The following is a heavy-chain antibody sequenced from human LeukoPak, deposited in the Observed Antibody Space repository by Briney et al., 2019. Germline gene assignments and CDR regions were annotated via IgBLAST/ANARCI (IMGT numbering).Heavy chain of an antibody. V-gene: IGHV1-2*02. CDR2: INPNSGGT. J-gene: IGHJ3*02. D-gene: IGHD4-23*01. Sequence: GASVKVSCKASGYTFTGYYMHWVRQAPGQGLEWMGWINPNSGGTNYAQKFQGRVTMTRDTSISTAYMELSRLRSDDTAVYYCARETTVVTPGAFDIWGQGTMVTVSS. CDR1: GYTFTGYY. CDR3: ARETTVVTPGAFDI.